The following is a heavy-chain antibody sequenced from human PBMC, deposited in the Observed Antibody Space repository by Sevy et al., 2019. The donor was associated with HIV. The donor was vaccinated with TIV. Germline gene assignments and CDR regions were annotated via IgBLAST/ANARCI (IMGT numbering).Heavy chain of an antibody. CDR2: INHSGST. CDR3: ARGVVVPYGMDV. CDR1: GGSFSGYY. Sequence: SETLSLTCAVYGGSFSGYYWSWIRQPPGKGLEWIGEINHSGSTNYNPSLKSRVTRSVDTSKNQFSLKLSSVTAADTAVYYCARGVVVPYGMDVWGQGTTVTVSS. J-gene: IGHJ6*02. V-gene: IGHV4-34*01. D-gene: IGHD2-2*01.